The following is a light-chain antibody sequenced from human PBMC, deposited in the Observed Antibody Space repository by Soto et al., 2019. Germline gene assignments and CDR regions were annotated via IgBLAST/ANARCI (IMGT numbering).Light chain of an antibody. CDR3: QQYGSSPPIT. CDR1: QTVSNK. Sequence: EIVLTQSPATLSSSPGERATLSCRASQTVSNKLAWYQHKPGQAPRLLMYGISRRATGIPDRFSGSGSGTDFTLTITRLEPEDFAVYYCQQYGSSPPITFGQGTRLEIK. V-gene: IGKV3-20*01. J-gene: IGKJ5*01. CDR2: GIS.